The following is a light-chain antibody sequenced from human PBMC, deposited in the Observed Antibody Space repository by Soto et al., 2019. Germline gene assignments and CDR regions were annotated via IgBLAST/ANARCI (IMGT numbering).Light chain of an antibody. J-gene: IGKJ4*01. CDR2: TAS. CDR3: QQYESFPLT. Sequence: DIQMTQSPSSLSASVGDSVTITCRASQGINKFLAWFQQKPGTAPKSLISTASRLQSGVPSRFSGSGSGTHFTLTINNLPPEDFATYYCQQYESFPLTFGGGTSVEIK. V-gene: IGKV1-16*01. CDR1: QGINKF.